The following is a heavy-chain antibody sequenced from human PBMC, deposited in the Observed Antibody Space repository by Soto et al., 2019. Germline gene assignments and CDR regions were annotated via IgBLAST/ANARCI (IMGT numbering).Heavy chain of an antibody. Sequence: GGSLRLSCTASGFTFGDYAMSWFRQAPGKGLEWVGFIRSKAYGGTTEYAASVKGRFTISRDDSKSIAYLQMNSLKTEDTAVYYCTLDRAGEYYDFWSGYYGGYYYYGMDVWGQGTTVTVSS. J-gene: IGHJ6*02. D-gene: IGHD3-3*01. CDR3: TLDRAGEYYDFWSGYYGGYYYYGMDV. V-gene: IGHV3-49*03. CDR2: IRSKAYGGTT. CDR1: GFTFGDYA.